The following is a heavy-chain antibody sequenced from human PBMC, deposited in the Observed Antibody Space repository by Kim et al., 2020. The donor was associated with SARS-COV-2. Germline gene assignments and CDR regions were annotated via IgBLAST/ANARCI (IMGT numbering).Heavy chain of an antibody. CDR3: AKDLATGYYYGMEV. J-gene: IGHJ6*02. Sequence: EDSVKGRFTITRDNSKNSLYLQMNSLRTEDTALYYCAKDLATGYYYGMEVWGQGTTVTVSS. D-gene: IGHD1-26*01. V-gene: IGHV3-43*01.